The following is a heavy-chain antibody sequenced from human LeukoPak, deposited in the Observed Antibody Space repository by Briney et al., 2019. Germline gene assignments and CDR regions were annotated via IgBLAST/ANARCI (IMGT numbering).Heavy chain of an antibody. V-gene: IGHV3-73*01. Sequence: GESLKISCAASGFTFSGSAMHWVRQASGKGLEWVGRIRSKANSYATAYAASVKGRFTITRDDSKNTAYLQMNSLKTEDTAVYYCPRLYCSSTSCYQQDYYYYYMDVWGKGTTVTVSS. CDR1: GFTFSGSA. D-gene: IGHD2-2*01. J-gene: IGHJ6*03. CDR3: PRLYCSSTSCYQQDYYYYYMDV. CDR2: IRSKANSYAT.